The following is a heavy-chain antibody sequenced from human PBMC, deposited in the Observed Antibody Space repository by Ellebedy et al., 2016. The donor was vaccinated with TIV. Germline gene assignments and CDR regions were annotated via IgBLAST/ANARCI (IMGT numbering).Heavy chain of an antibody. Sequence: GESLKISXAASGFIFRNYWIHWVRQDAGKGLVWVSGIDNDGSGTFYADSVKGRFTISRDNAKNMVYLQMNSLRGEDTAVYYCGSVFEYWGQGSLVTVSS. CDR1: GFIFRNYW. CDR3: GSVFEY. J-gene: IGHJ4*02. CDR2: IDNDGSGT. V-gene: IGHV3-74*01.